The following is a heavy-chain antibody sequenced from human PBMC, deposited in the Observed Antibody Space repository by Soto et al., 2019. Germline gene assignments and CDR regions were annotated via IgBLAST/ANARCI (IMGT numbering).Heavy chain of an antibody. CDR3: ARSDGYNSNWLDS. CDR1: GYTFTSYD. J-gene: IGHJ5*01. D-gene: IGHD2-21*01. CDR2: MNPNSGNT. Sequence: QVQLVQSGAEVKTPGASVKVSCKASGYTFTSYDMNWVRQAPGQGLEWMGWMNPNSGNTRYEQKFQGRLTMTMDTAISIAPMELTSLRNEDTAVYYCARSDGYNSNWLDSWGQGTLVTVSA. V-gene: IGHV1-8*01.